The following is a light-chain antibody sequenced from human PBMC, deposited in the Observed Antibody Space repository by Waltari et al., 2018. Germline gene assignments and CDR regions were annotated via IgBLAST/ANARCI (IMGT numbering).Light chain of an antibody. CDR3: ATWDDSLNGHMV. J-gene: IGLJ2*01. CDR1: YSNIGSNT. V-gene: IGLV1-44*01. CDR2: SSD. Sequence: QSVVTQPPSMSGTPGQRVAISCSGSYSNIGSNTVNWYQQLPETAPKLLIYSSDPRPSGFPYRISGSKSGTSASLGISGLQSEDEADYYCATWDDSLNGHMVFGGGTKVTVL.